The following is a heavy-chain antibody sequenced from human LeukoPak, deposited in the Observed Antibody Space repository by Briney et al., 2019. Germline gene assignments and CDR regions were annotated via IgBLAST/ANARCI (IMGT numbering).Heavy chain of an antibody. CDR3: ARDLTIAAANYYFDN. D-gene: IGHD6-13*01. Sequence: GGSLRLSCEASGFTFSIYAMSWVRQAPGKGLEWLSIMSGAGGRIEYADSVKGRFTISRDNPKNTLYLQMNSLRAEDTAMYYCARDLTIAAANYYFDNWGQGTLVTVSS. CDR1: GFTFSIYA. V-gene: IGHV3-23*01. CDR2: MSGAGGRI. J-gene: IGHJ4*02.